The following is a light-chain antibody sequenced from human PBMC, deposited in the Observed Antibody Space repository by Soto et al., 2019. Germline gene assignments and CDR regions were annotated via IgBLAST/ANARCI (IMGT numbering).Light chain of an antibody. Sequence: IVMTHSPATLSVSPGEMAALSFRASQSVSSNLAWYQQKPGQAPRLLIYGASNRATGIPARFSGSGSGTEFTLTISSLQSEDFAVYYCQQYNNWPPITFGQGTRLEIK. V-gene: IGKV3-15*01. CDR3: QQYNNWPPIT. CDR1: QSVSSN. CDR2: GAS. J-gene: IGKJ5*01.